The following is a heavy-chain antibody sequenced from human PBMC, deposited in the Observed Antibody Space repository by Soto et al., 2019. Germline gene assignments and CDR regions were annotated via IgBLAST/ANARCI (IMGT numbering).Heavy chain of an antibody. CDR2: LYYGRSA. D-gene: IGHD3-22*01. J-gene: IGHJ4*02. CDR3: ALRSMAVVPEY. V-gene: IGHV4-59*01. CDR1: GDSISSYY. Sequence: QVQLQESGPGLVKPSETLSLTCAVSGDSISSYYCMWIRQPPGKGLESIGYLYYGRSANYNPSLKSRFTLAVDTSSNQCSLTLSSMTAGDTAVYYCALRSMAVVPEYWGQGTLVTVSS.